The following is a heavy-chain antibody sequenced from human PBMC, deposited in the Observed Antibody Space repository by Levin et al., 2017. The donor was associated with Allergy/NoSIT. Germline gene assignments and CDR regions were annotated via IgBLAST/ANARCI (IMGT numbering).Heavy chain of an antibody. V-gene: IGHV3-48*04. CDR3: VRDFYDDTGKWHFFDY. J-gene: IGHJ4*02. CDR2: ISSSSSAI. CDR1: GFTFSSYT. D-gene: IGHD2/OR15-2a*01. Sequence: GVSLRLSCTASGFTFSSYTMNWVRQRPGKGLEWLSFISSSSSAICYTDSVKGRFTISRDNAKHSVYLQMNSLRAEDTAMYYCVRDFYDDTGKWHFFDYWGQGTLVTVSS.